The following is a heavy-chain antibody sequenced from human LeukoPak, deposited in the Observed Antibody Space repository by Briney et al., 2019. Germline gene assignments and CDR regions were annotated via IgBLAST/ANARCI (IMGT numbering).Heavy chain of an antibody. J-gene: IGHJ6*04. Sequence: ASVKVSCKASGDTFSSYAISWVRQAPGQGLEWMGGIIPIFGTANYAQKFQGRVTITADESTSTAYMELSSLRSEDTAVYYCARVPCMVRGVIPACWRGRARTNGMDVWGKGTTVTVSS. CDR1: GDTFSSYA. V-gene: IGHV1-69*13. CDR2: IIPIFGTA. D-gene: IGHD3-10*01. CDR3: ARVPCMVRGVIPACWRGRARTNGMDV.